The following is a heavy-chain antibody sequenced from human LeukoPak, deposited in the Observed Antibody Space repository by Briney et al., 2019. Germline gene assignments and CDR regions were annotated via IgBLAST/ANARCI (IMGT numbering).Heavy chain of an antibody. CDR2: ISGSGGST. Sequence: PGGSLRLSCAASGFIFSSYAMGWVRQAPGKGLEWVSAISGSGGSTYYADSVKGRFTISRDNSKNTLYLQMNSLRAEDTAVYYCAKDKFVGDQGSDYWGQGTLVTVSS. D-gene: IGHD2-21*01. CDR1: GFIFSSYA. J-gene: IGHJ4*02. V-gene: IGHV3-23*01. CDR3: AKDKFVGDQGSDY.